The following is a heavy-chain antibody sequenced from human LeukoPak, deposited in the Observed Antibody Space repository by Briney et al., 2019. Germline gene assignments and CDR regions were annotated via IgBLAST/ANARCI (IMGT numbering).Heavy chain of an antibody. V-gene: IGHV3-23*01. CDR3: AKGAGGEDFWSGYYPHVAFDI. Sequence: PGGSLRLSCAASGFTFSSYAMSWVRQAPGKGLEWVSAISGSGGSTYYAASVKGRFTISRDNSKNTLYLQMNSLRAEDTAVYHCAKGAGGEDFWSGYYPHVAFDIWGLGTMVTVSS. J-gene: IGHJ3*02. CDR2: ISGSGGST. D-gene: IGHD3-3*01. CDR1: GFTFSSYA.